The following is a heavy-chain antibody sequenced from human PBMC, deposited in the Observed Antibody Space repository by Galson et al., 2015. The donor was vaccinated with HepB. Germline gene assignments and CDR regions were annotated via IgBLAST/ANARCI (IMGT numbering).Heavy chain of an antibody. Sequence: SLRLSCAASGLTFSWDDMHWVRHAAGKGLEWVSDIRSAGDTYYPGSVKGRFTISRENAKNSLYLQMNSLRAGDTAVYYCARGMGVSGSYYKYWGQGILVTVSS. CDR2: IRSAGDT. CDR3: ARGMGVSGSYYKY. V-gene: IGHV3-13*01. D-gene: IGHD3-10*01. J-gene: IGHJ4*02. CDR1: GLTFSWDD.